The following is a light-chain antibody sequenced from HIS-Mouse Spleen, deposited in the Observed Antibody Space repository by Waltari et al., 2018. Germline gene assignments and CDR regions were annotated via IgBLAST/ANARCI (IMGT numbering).Light chain of an antibody. CDR3: QQYNNWWT. J-gene: IGKJ1*01. Sequence: EIVMTQSPATLSVSPGERATLSCRASQSVSSNLAWYQQKPGQAPRLLIYGASTRATGIPARLSGSGSGTEFTLTISSLQSEDFAVYYCQQYNNWWTFGQGTEVEIK. V-gene: IGKV3-15*01. CDR2: GAS. CDR1: QSVSSN.